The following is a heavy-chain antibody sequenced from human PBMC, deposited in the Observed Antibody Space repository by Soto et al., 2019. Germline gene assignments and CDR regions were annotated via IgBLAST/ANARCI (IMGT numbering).Heavy chain of an antibody. CDR2: IDPIDSYS. CDR3: ARRYCSSASCTRNYYGMDV. Sequence: GESLKISFQGSGYNFASYWISLVRQIPGKDLEWMGRIDPIDSYSNYSPSFQGHVTISADKSISTAYLQWSSLKASDTAMYYCARRYCSSASCTRNYYGMDVWGQGTTVTSP. CDR1: GYNFASYW. J-gene: IGHJ6*02. V-gene: IGHV5-10-1*01. D-gene: IGHD2-2*01.